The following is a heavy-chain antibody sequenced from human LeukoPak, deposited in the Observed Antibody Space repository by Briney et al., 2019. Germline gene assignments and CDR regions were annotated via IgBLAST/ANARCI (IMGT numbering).Heavy chain of an antibody. CDR1: GFTFSSYS. Sequence: PGGSLRLSCAASGFTFSSYSMNWVRQAPGKGLEWVSYISGSSSTIYYADSVKGRFTISRDNAKNSLYLQMNSLRAEDTAVYHCARQRAGFTVTTSDYWGQGTLVTVSS. CDR3: ARQRAGFTVTTSDY. V-gene: IGHV3-48*01. J-gene: IGHJ4*02. CDR2: ISGSSSTI. D-gene: IGHD4-17*01.